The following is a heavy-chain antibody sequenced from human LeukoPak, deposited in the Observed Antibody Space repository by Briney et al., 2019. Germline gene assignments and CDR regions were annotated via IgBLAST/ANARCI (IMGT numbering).Heavy chain of an antibody. J-gene: IGHJ3*02. D-gene: IGHD5-12*01. CDR3: VKPPEWLRLRADVFET. CDR1: GFSSSTYG. CDR2: ISGSGDHT. Sequence: AGGSLRLSCAASGFSSSTYGMSWVRQSPGKGLEWVSGISGSGDHTYHGDSVRGRFTISRDNSNNTLYLEMKSLIVEDTALYYCVKPPEWLRLRADVFETWAQGTMVTVSS. V-gene: IGHV3-23*01.